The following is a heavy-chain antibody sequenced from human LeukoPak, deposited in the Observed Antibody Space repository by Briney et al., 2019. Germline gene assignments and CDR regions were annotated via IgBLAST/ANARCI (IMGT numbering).Heavy chain of an antibody. J-gene: IGHJ1*01. D-gene: IGHD4-17*01. CDR2: INHSGST. Sequence: SETLSLTCAVYGGSFSGYYWSWIRQPPGKGLEWIGEINHSGSTNYNPSLKSRVTISVDTSKYQFSLKLSSVTAADTAVYYCARVGGRLRVFQHWGQGTLVTVSS. CDR1: GGSFSGYY. V-gene: IGHV4-34*01. CDR3: ARVGGRLRVFQH.